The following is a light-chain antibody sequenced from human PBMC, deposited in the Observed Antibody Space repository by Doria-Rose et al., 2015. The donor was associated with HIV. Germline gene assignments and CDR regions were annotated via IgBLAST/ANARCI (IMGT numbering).Light chain of an antibody. Sequence: TQSPESLGMSLGARATFNCKSNQSLLYTSKNYLAWYQQKPGQPPKLLIYWASTRQSGVPARFSGSGSGTDFTLAISSLEAEDVAVYYCQQYYDTPSFGPGTTVDIK. CDR1: QSLLYTSKNY. CDR3: QQYYDTPS. V-gene: IGKV4-1*01. J-gene: IGKJ3*01. CDR2: WAS.